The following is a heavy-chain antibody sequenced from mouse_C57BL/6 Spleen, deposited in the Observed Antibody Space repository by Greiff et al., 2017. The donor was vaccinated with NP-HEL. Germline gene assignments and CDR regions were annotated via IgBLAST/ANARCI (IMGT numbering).Heavy chain of an antibody. D-gene: IGHD2-5*01. CDR2: INPNNGGT. V-gene: IGHV1-26*01. Sequence: EVQLQQSGPELVKPGASVKISCKASGYTFTDYYMNWVKQSHGKSLEWIGDINPNNGGTSYNQKFKGKATLTVDKSSSTAYMELRSLTSEDSAVYYCARGPLSNDYWGQGTTLTVSS. J-gene: IGHJ2*01. CDR1: GYTFTDYY. CDR3: ARGPLSNDY.